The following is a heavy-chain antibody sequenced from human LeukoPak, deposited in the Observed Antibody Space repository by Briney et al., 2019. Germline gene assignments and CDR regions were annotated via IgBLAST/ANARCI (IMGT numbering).Heavy chain of an antibody. CDR3: ASRRSAYCGGDCPEGY. CDR2: ISRSSTYI. Sequence: PGGSLRLSCAASGFTFSSYEMNWVRQAPGKGLEWVSSISRSSTYIYYADSVKGRFTISRDNAKNSLYLQMNSLRAEDTAVYYCASRRSAYCGGDCPEGYWGQGTLVTVSS. CDR1: GFTFSSYE. J-gene: IGHJ4*02. D-gene: IGHD2-21*02. V-gene: IGHV3-21*01.